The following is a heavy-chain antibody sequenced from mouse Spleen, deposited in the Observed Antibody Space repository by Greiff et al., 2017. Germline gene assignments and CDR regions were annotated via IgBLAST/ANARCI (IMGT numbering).Heavy chain of an antibody. J-gene: IGHJ3*01. CDR1: GYTFTDYY. CDR2: INPYNGGT. CDR3: ARKGWGSWFAY. V-gene: IGHV1-19*01. Sequence: EVKLVESGPVLVKPGASVKMSCKASGYTFTDYYMNWVKQSHGKSLEWIGVINPYNGGTSYNQKFKGKATLTVDKSSSTAYMELNSLTSEDSAVYYCARKGWGSWFAYWGQGTLVTVSA.